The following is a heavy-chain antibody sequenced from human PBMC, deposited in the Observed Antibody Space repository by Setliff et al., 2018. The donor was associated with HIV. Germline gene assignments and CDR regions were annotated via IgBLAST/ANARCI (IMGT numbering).Heavy chain of an antibody. CDR1: GYTFTSYP. D-gene: IGHD5-12*01. V-gene: IGHV1-46*01. CDR2: INTSGGSA. CDR3: ARGALVATIDYFDY. J-gene: IGHJ4*02. Sequence: ASVKVSCKASGYTFTSYPMHWVRQAPGQGPEWMGVINTSGGSAGYAEKFRGRVTMTRDTSTSTVYMDLRNLRSEDTAVYYCARGALVATIDYFDYWGQGTQVTVSS.